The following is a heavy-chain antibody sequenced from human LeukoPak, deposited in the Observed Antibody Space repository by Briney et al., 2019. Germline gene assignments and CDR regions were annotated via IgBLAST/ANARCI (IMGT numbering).Heavy chain of an antibody. Sequence: ASVKVSCKASGFSFTDYYMHWMRQAPGQGLEWMGMIDPGGATTYAQKFQGRVTMIRDTSTSTMYMELSSRRSDDTAVYYCARENESHDFWGQGTLVTVSS. J-gene: IGHJ4*02. CDR1: GFSFTDYY. V-gene: IGHV1-46*01. CDR3: ARENESHDF. CDR2: IDPGGAT.